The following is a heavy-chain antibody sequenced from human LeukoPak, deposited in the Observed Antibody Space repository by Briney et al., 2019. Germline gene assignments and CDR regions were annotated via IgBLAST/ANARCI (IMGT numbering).Heavy chain of an antibody. CDR1: GGSISSSSYY. V-gene: IGHV4-39*07. CDR3: VNSKCNYEAVS. CDR2: IYFSGST. Sequence: SETLSLTCTVSGGSISSSSYYWGWIRQPPGKGLEWIGNIYFSGSTYYNPSLESRVTISIDTSKNQFSLEVRSVTAADTAFYFCVNSKCNYEAVSWGPGTLVTVSS. D-gene: IGHD3-22*01. J-gene: IGHJ5*02.